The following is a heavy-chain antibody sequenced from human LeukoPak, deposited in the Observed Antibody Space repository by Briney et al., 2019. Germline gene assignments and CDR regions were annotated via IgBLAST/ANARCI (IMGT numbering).Heavy chain of an antibody. CDR1: GFTFSNYD. J-gene: IGHJ4*02. D-gene: IGHD3-22*01. CDR2: TSHDGSNN. CDR3: ARKRGSSGLHY. V-gene: IGHV3-30*03. Sequence: PGRSLRLSCAASGFTFSNYDMHWVRQAPGKGLEWVAITSHDGSNNYYVDSVKGRFIISRDNSKNALYLQMNSLRAEDTAVYYCARKRGSSGLHYWGQGTRVTVSS.